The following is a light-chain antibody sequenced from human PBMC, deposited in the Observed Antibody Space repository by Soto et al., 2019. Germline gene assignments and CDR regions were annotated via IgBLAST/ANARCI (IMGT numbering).Light chain of an antibody. CDR2: GAS. J-gene: IGKJ3*01. V-gene: IGKV3-15*01. CDR1: QSVSSN. CDR3: QQYNKWPLFT. Sequence: EVVMTQSPATLSVSPGKRATLSCRASQSVSSNLAWYQLRPGQAPRLLIYGASTRATGIPARFSGSGSGTEFTLTLSSLQSEDFALYSRQQYNKWPLFTFGPGTRVDIK.